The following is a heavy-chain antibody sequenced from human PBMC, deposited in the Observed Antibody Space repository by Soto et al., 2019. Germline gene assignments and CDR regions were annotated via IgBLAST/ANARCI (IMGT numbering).Heavy chain of an antibody. CDR2: INSDGSST. Sequence: GGSLRLSCAASGFTFSSYWMHWVRQAPGKGLVWVSRINSDGSSTSYADSVKGRFTISRDNAKNKLYLQMNSLRAEDTAVYYCAIRASYYDSSGYFDYWGQGTLVTISS. D-gene: IGHD3-22*01. J-gene: IGHJ4*02. V-gene: IGHV3-74*01. CDR3: AIRASYYDSSGYFDY. CDR1: GFTFSSYW.